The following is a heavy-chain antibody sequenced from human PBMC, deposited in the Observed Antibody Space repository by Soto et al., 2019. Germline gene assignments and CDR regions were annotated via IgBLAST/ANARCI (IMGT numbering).Heavy chain of an antibody. CDR3: AKSSGGGGHFGY. D-gene: IGHD2-15*01. CDR1: VFTFSSYA. J-gene: IGHJ4*02. V-gene: IGHV3-23*01. Sequence: PGGSLRLSCAASVFTFSSYALDWVRQGAGKGLEWVAVVSIGGSTNYADSVRGRFTISRDNSKNKLSLQLKSLTAEDTAVYFCAKSSGGGGHFGYWGQGALGTVSS. CDR2: VSIGGST.